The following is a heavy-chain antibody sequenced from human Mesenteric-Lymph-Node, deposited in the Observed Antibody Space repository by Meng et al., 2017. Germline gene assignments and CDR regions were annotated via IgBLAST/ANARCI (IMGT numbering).Heavy chain of an antibody. J-gene: IGHJ4*02. Sequence: QVQLVESGGGVVQPGWSLRLSCAASGFTFSSYGMHWVRQAPGEGLEWVALISYDGNKKYYGDSVKGRFTISRDISKNTLYLQMNSLRPEDTAVYFCAKSLEAAATGFDYWGQGTLVTVSS. CDR3: AKSLEAAATGFDY. CDR1: GFTFSSYG. CDR2: ISYDGNKK. D-gene: IGHD2-15*01. V-gene: IGHV3-30*18.